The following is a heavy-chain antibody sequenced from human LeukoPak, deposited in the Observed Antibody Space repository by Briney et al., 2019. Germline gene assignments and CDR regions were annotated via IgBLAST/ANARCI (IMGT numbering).Heavy chain of an antibody. D-gene: IGHD6-19*01. CDR1: GFTFSSYG. V-gene: IGHV3-33*06. CDR2: ISYGGSNK. Sequence: PGRSLRLSCAASGFTFSSYGMHWVRQAPGKGLEWVAVISYGGSNKYYADSVKGRFTISRDNSKNTLYLQMNSLRAEDTAVYYCAKDHRVAVATNYYYYYMDVWGKGTTVTVSS. CDR3: AKDHRVAVATNYYYYYMDV. J-gene: IGHJ6*03.